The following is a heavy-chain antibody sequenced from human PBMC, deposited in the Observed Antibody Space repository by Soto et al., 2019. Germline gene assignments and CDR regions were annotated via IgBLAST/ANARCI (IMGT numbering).Heavy chain of an antibody. CDR3: ARGQSSLLLDC. J-gene: IGHJ4*02. D-gene: IGHD2-8*02. V-gene: IGHV4-34*01. Sequence: EILSLTCAVYGGSFSSYYWSWIRQPPGKGLEWIGEINHSGSTNYNPSLKSRVTISVDTSKNQFSLKLSSVTAADTAVYYCARGQSSLLLDCWGQGILVTVSS. CDR1: GGSFSSYY. CDR2: INHSGST.